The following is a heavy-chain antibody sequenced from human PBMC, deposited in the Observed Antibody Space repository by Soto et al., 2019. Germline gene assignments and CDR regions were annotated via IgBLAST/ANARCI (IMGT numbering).Heavy chain of an antibody. CDR2: IFYSGTT. V-gene: IGHV4-39*01. Sequence: SETLSLTCTVSGGSISSSSYYWDWIRQPPGKGLEWIGSIFYSGTTYYNPSLKSRVTISVDTSKNQFSLELSSVTAADTAVYYCARHEGMTTSYYYYGLNVWGRGTTVTAP. CDR1: GGSISSSSYY. D-gene: IGHD4-4*01. CDR3: ARHEGMTTSYYYYGLNV. J-gene: IGHJ6*02.